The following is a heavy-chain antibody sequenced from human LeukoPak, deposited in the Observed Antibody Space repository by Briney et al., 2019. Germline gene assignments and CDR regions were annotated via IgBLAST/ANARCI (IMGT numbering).Heavy chain of an antibody. V-gene: IGHV4-38-2*01. Sequence: SETLSLTCAVSGYSISSGYYWGWIRQPPGKGLEWIGSIYHSGSTYYNPSLKSRVTISVDTSKNQFSLKLSSVTAADTAVYYCARAESGGTTSYYFDCSGQGSLVTVSS. CDR3: ARAESGGTTSYYFDC. D-gene: IGHD1-7*01. J-gene: IGHJ4*02. CDR2: IYHSGST. CDR1: GYSISSGYY.